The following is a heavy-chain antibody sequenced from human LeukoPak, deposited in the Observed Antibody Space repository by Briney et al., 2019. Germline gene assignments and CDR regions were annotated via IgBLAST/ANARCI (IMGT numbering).Heavy chain of an antibody. D-gene: IGHD5-18*01. Sequence: SETLSLTCAVSGGYISSSNWWSWVRQPPGKGLDWIGETYHSGSTNYNPSLKSRVTISVDKSKNQFSLKLSSVTAADTAVYYCAREGHSYGPPGAFDYWGQGTLVTVSS. CDR1: GGYISSSNW. CDR3: AREGHSYGPPGAFDY. CDR2: TYHSGST. J-gene: IGHJ4*02. V-gene: IGHV4-4*02.